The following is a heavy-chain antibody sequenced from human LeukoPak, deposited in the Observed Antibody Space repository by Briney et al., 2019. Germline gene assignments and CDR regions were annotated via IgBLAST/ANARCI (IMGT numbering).Heavy chain of an antibody. V-gene: IGHV3-11*01. J-gene: IGHJ4*02. D-gene: IGHD5-18*01. CDR3: ARAWTGYSYGDY. CDR1: GFTFSDYY. Sequence: GGSLRLSCAASGFTFSDYYMSWIRQAPGKGLEWVSYISGSGSTIYYADSVKGRFTISRDNAKNSLYLQTNSLRAEDMAVYYCARAWTGYSYGDYWGQGTLVTVSS. CDR2: ISGSGSTI.